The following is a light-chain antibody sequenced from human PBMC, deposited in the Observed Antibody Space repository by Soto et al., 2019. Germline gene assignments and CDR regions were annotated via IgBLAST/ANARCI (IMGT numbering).Light chain of an antibody. CDR1: QDIKNY. Sequence: DIQMTQSPSSLSASVGDRVTITCQASQDIKNYLNWYQQKSGKAPKLLIYDASDLETGVPSRFSGSGSGTDFTFTINSLQPEDIATYYCQQYDNLPLTFXGGTKADIK. CDR3: QQYDNLPLT. CDR2: DAS. J-gene: IGKJ4*01. V-gene: IGKV1-33*01.